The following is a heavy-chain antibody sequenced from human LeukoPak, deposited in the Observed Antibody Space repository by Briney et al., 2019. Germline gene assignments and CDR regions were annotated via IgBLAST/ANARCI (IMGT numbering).Heavy chain of an antibody. CDR3: AKGATYSYDSSGYFDY. CDR2: ISGSGSST. J-gene: IGHJ4*02. Sequence: PGGSLRLSCAASGFTFSSYAMSWVRRAPGRGLEWVSAISGSGSSTYYADSVKGRFTISRDKSKNTLYLQMNSLRAEDTAVYYCAKGATYSYDSSGYFDYWGQGTLVTVSS. CDR1: GFTFSSYA. D-gene: IGHD3-22*01. V-gene: IGHV3-23*01.